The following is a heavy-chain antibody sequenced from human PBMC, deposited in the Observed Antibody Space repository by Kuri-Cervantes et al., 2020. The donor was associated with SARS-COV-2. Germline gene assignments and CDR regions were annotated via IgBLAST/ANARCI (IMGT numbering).Heavy chain of an antibody. J-gene: IGHJ6*02. Sequence: GESLKISCAASGFSFSSYGMSWVRQAPGKGLEWVSVISGSGETIHYADSVQGRFTISRDNSKKMLYLQMKSLRAEDTATYYCALEIMSFFGMDVWGQGTTVTVSS. V-gene: IGHV3-23*01. CDR1: GFSFSSYG. D-gene: IGHD2-8*01. CDR3: ALEIMSFFGMDV. CDR2: ISGSGETI.